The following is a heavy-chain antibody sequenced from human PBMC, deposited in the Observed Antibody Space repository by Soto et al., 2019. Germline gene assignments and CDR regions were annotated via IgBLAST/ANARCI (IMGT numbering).Heavy chain of an antibody. D-gene: IGHD2-15*01. J-gene: IGHJ4*02. Sequence: ASVKVSCKASGYTFTSYDINWVRQDTGQGLEWMGWMNPNSGNTGYAQKFQGRVTMTRNTSISTAYMELSSLRSEDTAVYYCATAKLLLPWLFDYWGQGTLVTVSS. CDR2: MNPNSGNT. CDR1: GYTFTSYD. V-gene: IGHV1-8*01. CDR3: ATAKLLLPWLFDY.